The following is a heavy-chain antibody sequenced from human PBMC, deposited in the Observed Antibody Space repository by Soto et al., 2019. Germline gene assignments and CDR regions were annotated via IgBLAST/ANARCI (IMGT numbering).Heavy chain of an antibody. J-gene: IGHJ3*02. CDR1: GFPFSSYA. V-gene: IGHV3-23*01. Sequence: GGSLRLSCVASGFPFSSYAMSWVRQAPGKGLEWVSGISGSGGRTYYADSVKGRFTISRDNSKNTLSLQMHILRVEDTAVYFCAKGGYYSLFDIWGQGTMVTVSS. CDR2: ISGSGGRT. CDR3: AKGGYYSLFDI. D-gene: IGHD3-16*01.